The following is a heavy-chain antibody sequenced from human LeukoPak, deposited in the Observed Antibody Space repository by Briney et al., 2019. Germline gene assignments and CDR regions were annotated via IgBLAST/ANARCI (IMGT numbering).Heavy chain of an antibody. CDR2: INAYNGNT. CDR1: GYTFTSYI. Sequence: ASVKVSCKVSGYTFTSYIISWVRQAPGQGLEWMGWINAYNGNTDYAQRVQGRVTMTRDTSTSTVYMELSSLRSEDTAVYYCASGQLRIAAAGTQGLPTHWGQGTLVTVSS. CDR3: ASGQLRIAAAGTQGLPTH. V-gene: IGHV1-18*01. J-gene: IGHJ4*02. D-gene: IGHD6-13*01.